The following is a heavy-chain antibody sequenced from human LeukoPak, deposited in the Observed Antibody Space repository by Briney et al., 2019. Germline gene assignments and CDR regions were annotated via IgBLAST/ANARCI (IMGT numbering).Heavy chain of an antibody. D-gene: IGHD6-13*01. CDR3: ARGLPAAGYNWFDP. Sequence: PSETLSLTCAVYGGXFSGYYCSWIRQPPGKGLEWIGEINHSGSTNYNPSLKSRVTISVDTSKNQFSLKLSSVTAADTAVYYCARGLPAAGYNWFDPWGQGTLVTVSS. CDR2: INHSGST. V-gene: IGHV4-34*01. CDR1: GGXFSGYY. J-gene: IGHJ5*02.